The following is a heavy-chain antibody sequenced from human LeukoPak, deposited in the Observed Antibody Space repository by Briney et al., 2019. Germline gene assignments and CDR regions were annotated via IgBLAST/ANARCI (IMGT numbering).Heavy chain of an antibody. D-gene: IGHD2-2*01. V-gene: IGHV6-1*01. CDR2: TYYRSTWYN. CDR1: GDSVSTNSVT. CDR3: ARRLTQYDCFDP. Sequence: SQTLSLTCAISGDSVSTNSVTWNWIRQSPSRGLEWLGRTYYRSTWYNDYAVSVRGRITVNPDTSKNQFSLHLNSVTPEDTAVYYCARRLTQYDCFDPWGQGILVTVSS. J-gene: IGHJ5*02.